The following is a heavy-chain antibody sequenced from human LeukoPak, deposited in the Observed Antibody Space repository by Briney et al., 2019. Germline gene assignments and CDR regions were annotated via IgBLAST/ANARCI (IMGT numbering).Heavy chain of an antibody. CDR3: ARYSSGYDFDY. CDR2: MNPNSGNT. J-gene: IGHJ4*02. CDR1: GYTFTGYD. D-gene: IGHD5-12*01. Sequence: ASVKVSCKASGYTFTGYDINWVRQATGQGLEWMGWMNPNSGNTGYAQKFQGRVTITRNTSISTAYMELSSLRSEDTAVYYCARYSSGYDFDYWGQGTLVTVSS. V-gene: IGHV1-8*03.